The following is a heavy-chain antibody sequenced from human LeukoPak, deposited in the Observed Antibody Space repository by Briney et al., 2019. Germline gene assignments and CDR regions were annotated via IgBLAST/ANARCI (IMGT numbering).Heavy chain of an antibody. CDR3: AKEGRSSWYFHEVDY. V-gene: IGHV3-23*01. Sequence: PGGSLRPSCAASGFTFSSYAMGWVRQAPGKGLEWVSDISVSGDRIYYADSVKGRVTISRDNSKNTLFLRMNSLRAEDTAVYYCAKEGRSSWYFHEVDYWGQGTLVTVSS. J-gene: IGHJ4*02. D-gene: IGHD6-13*01. CDR2: ISVSGDRI. CDR1: GFTFSSYA.